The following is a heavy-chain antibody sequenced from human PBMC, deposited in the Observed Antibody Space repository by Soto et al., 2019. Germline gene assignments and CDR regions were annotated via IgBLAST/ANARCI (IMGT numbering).Heavy chain of an antibody. D-gene: IGHD1-26*01. J-gene: IGHJ4*02. CDR1: GGAFRRFS. V-gene: IGHV3-74*01. Sequence: XXSLRLCFAASGGAFRRFSVDLVRQAPGKGLVWVSRIDPDGSGTTYADSVKGRFTISRDNAKNILYLQMSSLRAEDTAVYYCATMGGNYPYWGQGTLVTVSS. CDR3: ATMGGNYPY. CDR2: IDPDGSGT.